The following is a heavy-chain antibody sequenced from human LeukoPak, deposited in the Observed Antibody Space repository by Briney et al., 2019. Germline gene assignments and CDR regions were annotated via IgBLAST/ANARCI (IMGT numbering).Heavy chain of an antibody. CDR2: IDYSGST. V-gene: IGHV4-59*01. CDR1: GGSISTYY. Sequence: SETLSLTCSVSGGSISTYYWSWIRQPPGKGLEWIGYIDYSGSTNYNPSLKSRVTISVDTSKNHFSLKLSSVTAADTAVYYCASHTTTNKRSAFAIWGQGTMVTVSS. J-gene: IGHJ3*02. CDR3: ASHTTTNKRSAFAI. D-gene: IGHD2/OR15-2a*01.